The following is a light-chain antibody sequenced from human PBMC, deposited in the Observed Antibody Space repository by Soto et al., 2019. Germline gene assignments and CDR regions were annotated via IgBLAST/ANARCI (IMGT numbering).Light chain of an antibody. J-gene: IGKJ4*01. Sequence: EIVLMQSPGTLSLSPGERATLSCRASQSVSNNYVAWYQQKPGQAPRLLIAGASSRATGIPDRFSGSGSGTDFTLTISRLEPEDFAVYYCQQYESSPPLTFGGGTKVDIK. CDR2: GAS. CDR1: QSVSNNY. CDR3: QQYESSPPLT. V-gene: IGKV3-20*01.